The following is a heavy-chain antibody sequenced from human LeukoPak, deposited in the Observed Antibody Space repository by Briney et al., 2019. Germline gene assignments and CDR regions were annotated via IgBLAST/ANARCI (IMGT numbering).Heavy chain of an antibody. V-gene: IGHV1-69*13. Sequence: ASVKVSCKASGGTFSSYAISWVRQAPGQGLEWMGGIIPIFGTANYAQKFQGRVTITADESTSTAYMELSSLRSEDTAVHYCARDYYDSSGYYFHAFDIWGQETMVTVSS. CDR2: IIPIFGTA. D-gene: IGHD3-22*01. CDR1: GGTFSSYA. CDR3: ARDYYDSSGYYFHAFDI. J-gene: IGHJ3*02.